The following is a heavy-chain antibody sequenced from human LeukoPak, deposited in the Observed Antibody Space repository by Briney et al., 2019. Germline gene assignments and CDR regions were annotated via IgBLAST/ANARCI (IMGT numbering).Heavy chain of an antibody. D-gene: IGHD3-22*01. CDR2: IYSGGST. CDR1: GFTVSSNY. J-gene: IGHJ4*02. V-gene: IGHV3-53*01. Sequence: GGSLRLSCAASGFTVSSNYMSWVRQAPGKGLEWVSVIYSGGSTYYADSVKGRFTISRDNSKNTLYLQMNNLRAEDTAVYYCAIHYYDSSGFDYWGQGTLVTVSS. CDR3: AIHYYDSSGFDY.